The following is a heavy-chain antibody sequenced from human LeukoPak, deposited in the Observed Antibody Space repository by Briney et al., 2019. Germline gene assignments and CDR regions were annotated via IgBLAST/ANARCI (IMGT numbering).Heavy chain of an antibody. Sequence: SETLALTCTVSGGSLSSYYWSWIWQPAGKGLEWIGRIYTSGSTNYNPSLKSRVTMSVDTSKNQFSLKLSSVTAADTAVYYCARRSSVGAFDYWGQGTLVTVSS. J-gene: IGHJ4*02. CDR2: IYTSGST. V-gene: IGHV4-4*07. CDR3: ARRSSVGAFDY. CDR1: GGSLSSYY. D-gene: IGHD1-26*01.